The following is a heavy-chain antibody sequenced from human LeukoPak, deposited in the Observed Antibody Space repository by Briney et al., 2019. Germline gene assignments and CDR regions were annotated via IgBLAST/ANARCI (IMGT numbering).Heavy chain of an antibody. Sequence: GGSLRPSCAASGFTFSSYAMHWVRQAPGKGLEWVAVISYDGSNKYYADSVKGRFTISRDNSKNTLYLQMNSLRAEDTAVYYCARAGGPKVDAFDIWGQGTMVTVSS. D-gene: IGHD2-15*01. CDR3: ARAGGPKVDAFDI. CDR1: GFTFSSYA. CDR2: ISYDGSNK. V-gene: IGHV3-30*04. J-gene: IGHJ3*02.